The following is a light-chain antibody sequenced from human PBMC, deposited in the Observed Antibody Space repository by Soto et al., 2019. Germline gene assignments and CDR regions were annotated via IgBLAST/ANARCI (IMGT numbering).Light chain of an antibody. CDR1: QHISNY. CDR3: QQYGRLPFT. V-gene: IGKV1-33*01. CDR2: GTF. J-gene: IGKJ3*01. Sequence: DIQMTQSPSSLSASVGDRVTITCQASQHISNYLNWYQQKPGKAPKLLIYGTFNLETGVPSRFSGSGSGRDFTLTISSLQAEDIATYHCQQYGRLPFTFGPGTKV.